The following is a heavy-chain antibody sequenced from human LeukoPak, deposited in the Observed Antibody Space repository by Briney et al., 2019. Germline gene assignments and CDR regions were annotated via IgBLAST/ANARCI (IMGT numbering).Heavy chain of an antibody. J-gene: IGHJ4*02. CDR2: IYYTGGT. CDR1: GGSITSSSYY. CDR3: ARHGGTRVTLVEVYYFDY. Sequence: SETLSLTCSVSGGSITSSSYYWGWIRQPPERGLEWIGSIYYTGGTFYSPSLKSRVTISVDTSKNQFSLKLTSVTAADTAVYYCARHGGTRVTLVEVYYFDYWGQGTLVTVSS. V-gene: IGHV4-39*01. D-gene: IGHD4-11*01.